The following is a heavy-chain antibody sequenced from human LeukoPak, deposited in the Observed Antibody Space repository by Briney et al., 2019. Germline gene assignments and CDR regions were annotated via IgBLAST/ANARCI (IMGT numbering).Heavy chain of an antibody. Sequence: SETLSLTCSVSVGSITGYYWSWIRQAPGKALEWIAYIHYRGDRNYNPSLKSRLTVSVDTSKNQFSLKLSSVTAADTAVYYCARGKNYYDSSSWGQGTLVTVSS. CDR2: IHYRGDR. CDR3: ARGKNYYDSSS. CDR1: VGSITGYY. J-gene: IGHJ5*02. D-gene: IGHD3-22*01. V-gene: IGHV4-59*01.